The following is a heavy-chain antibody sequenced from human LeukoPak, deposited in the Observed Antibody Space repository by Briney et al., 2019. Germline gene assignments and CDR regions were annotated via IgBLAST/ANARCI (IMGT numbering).Heavy chain of an antibody. J-gene: IGHJ6*02. CDR1: GLTVSSNS. CDR3: ASDVSWYRGGMDV. Sequence: GGSLRLSCAATGLTVSSNSMNWVRQAPGKGLEWVSLIYSGGNTYYADSVRGRFTISRDNSKNTLYLQMNSLRAEDTAVYYCASDVSWYRGGMDVWGQGTTVTVSS. CDR2: IYSGGNT. V-gene: IGHV3-66*01. D-gene: IGHD6-13*01.